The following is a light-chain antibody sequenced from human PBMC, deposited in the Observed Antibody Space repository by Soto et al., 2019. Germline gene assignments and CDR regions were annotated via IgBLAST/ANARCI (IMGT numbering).Light chain of an antibody. Sequence: EIVMTQTPATQSVSPGERATLSCRASQSVSSYLAWYQQKPGQAPRLLVYGASTRATGVPARFSGSGSGTEFTLTISSLQSEDFAVYYCHQYNNWPTWTFGQGTKVEIK. V-gene: IGKV3-15*01. J-gene: IGKJ1*01. CDR2: GAS. CDR3: HQYNNWPTWT. CDR1: QSVSSY.